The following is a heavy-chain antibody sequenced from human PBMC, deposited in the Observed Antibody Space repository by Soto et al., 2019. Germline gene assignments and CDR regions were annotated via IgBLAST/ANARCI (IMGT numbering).Heavy chain of an antibody. D-gene: IGHD3-3*01. CDR1: GFTFSTFA. Sequence: PGGSLRLSCAASGFTFSTFAMSWVRQAPGKGLEWVSGISGGGGSTYYADSVKGRFTISRDNSKNTLYLQMSSLRAEDTAIYYCAKDESYYDFWTYSFDYWGQGNLVTLSS. J-gene: IGHJ4*02. CDR2: ISGGGGST. CDR3: AKDESYYDFWTYSFDY. V-gene: IGHV3-23*01.